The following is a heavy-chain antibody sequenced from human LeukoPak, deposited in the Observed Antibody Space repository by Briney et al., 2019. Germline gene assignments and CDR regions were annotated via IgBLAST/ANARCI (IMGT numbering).Heavy chain of an antibody. V-gene: IGHV1-2*06. Sequence: GASVKVSCKASGGTFTSYYINWVRQAPGQGLEWMGRINPILGGANYAQKFQGRVTITTDASISTAYMELSSLRSDDTAVYYCARVYQLGIEPWGQGTLVSVSS. CDR2: INPILGGA. CDR3: ARVYQLGIEP. D-gene: IGHD2-2*01. J-gene: IGHJ1*01. CDR1: GGTFTSYY.